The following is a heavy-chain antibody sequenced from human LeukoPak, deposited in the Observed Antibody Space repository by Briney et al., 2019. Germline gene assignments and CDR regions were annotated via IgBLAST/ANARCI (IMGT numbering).Heavy chain of an antibody. Sequence: KNGESLKISCKGSGYSFTDYWIGWVRQMPGKGLEWMGIIYPGDSDTRNSPSFQGQVTISADKSISTAYLQWSSLKASDTAMYYCARPSYSSGTSLGYWGQGTLVTVSS. CDR1: GYSFTDYW. CDR2: IYPGDSDT. V-gene: IGHV5-51*01. D-gene: IGHD6-19*01. J-gene: IGHJ4*02. CDR3: ARPSYSSGTSLGY.